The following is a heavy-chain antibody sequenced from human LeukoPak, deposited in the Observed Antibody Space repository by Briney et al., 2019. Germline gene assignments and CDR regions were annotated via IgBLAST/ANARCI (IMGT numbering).Heavy chain of an antibody. V-gene: IGHV3-33*01. CDR1: GFTFSSYG. D-gene: IGHD5-12*01. CDR3: ARAAVATIYYFDY. Sequence: PGGSLRLSCAASGFTFSSYGMHWVRQAPGKGLEWVAVIWYDGSNKYYADSVKGRFTISRDNSKNTLYLQMNSLRAEDTAVYYCARAAVATIYYFDYWGQGTLVTVSS. CDR2: IWYDGSNK. J-gene: IGHJ4*02.